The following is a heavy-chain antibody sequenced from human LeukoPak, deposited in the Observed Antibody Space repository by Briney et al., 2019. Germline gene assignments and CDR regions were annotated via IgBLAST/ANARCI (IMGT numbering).Heavy chain of an antibody. V-gene: IGHV3-11*01. CDR1: GFTFSDYY. CDR3: ARGRDWFDP. J-gene: IGHJ5*02. CDR2: ISGSGSAT. Sequence: GGSLRLSCAASGFTFSDYYMSWIRQAPGKGLDWVSYISGSGSATYYADSVKGRFTISRDNAKNSLYLQMTSLRAEDTAVYYCARGRDWFDPWGQGTLVTVSS.